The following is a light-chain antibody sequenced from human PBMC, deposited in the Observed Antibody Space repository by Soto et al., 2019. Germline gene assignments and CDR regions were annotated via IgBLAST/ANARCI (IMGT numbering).Light chain of an antibody. CDR3: AAWDDSLNGPV. Sequence: QSVLTQPPSVSGAPGQRLTISCAGTSSNIGAGFDLHWYQQLPGTAPKLLIYFNNQRPSGVPDRFSGSKSGTSASLAISGLQSEDEAQYYCAAWDDSLNGPVFGGGTKLTVL. CDR2: FNN. CDR1: SSNIGAGFD. J-gene: IGLJ3*02. V-gene: IGLV1-44*01.